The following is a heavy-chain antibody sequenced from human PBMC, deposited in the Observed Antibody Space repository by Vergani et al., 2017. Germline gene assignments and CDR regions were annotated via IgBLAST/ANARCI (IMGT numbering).Heavy chain of an antibody. V-gene: IGHV5-51*01. CDR2: INPIDSKI. CDR1: KSSFISNE. J-gene: IGHJ4*02. D-gene: IGHD2-21*01. CDR3: TRHVPCGDGACLHFDH. Sequence: EVMLVQSGAEVKKPGESLKISCKSSKSSFISNEIAWVRQMSGKGLQWMGNINPIDSKIAYSPSFQGQAIMSLDKSITTAYLQWRSLKASDTAIYYCTRHVPCGDGACLHFDHWGQGTKVTVSS.